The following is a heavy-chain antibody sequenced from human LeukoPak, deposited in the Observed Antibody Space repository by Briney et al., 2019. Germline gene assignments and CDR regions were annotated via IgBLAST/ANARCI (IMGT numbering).Heavy chain of an antibody. D-gene: IGHD3-10*01. CDR1: GYTFTGYY. CDR3: ARVQVRGAVGGFDP. Sequence: ASVKVSCTASGYTFTGYYMHWVRQAPGQGLEWMGWINPNSGGTNYAQKFQGWVTMTRDTSISTAYMELSRLRSDDTAVYYCARVQVRGAVGGFDPWGQGTLVTVSS. J-gene: IGHJ5*02. CDR2: INPNSGGT. V-gene: IGHV1-2*04.